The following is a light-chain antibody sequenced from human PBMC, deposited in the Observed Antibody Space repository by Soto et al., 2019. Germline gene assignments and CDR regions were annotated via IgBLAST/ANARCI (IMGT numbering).Light chain of an antibody. CDR3: QQGYSTPIT. V-gene: IGKV1-39*01. Sequence: DIQKTQSPSSLSASLGDRVAITCRASQSISSYLNWYQQKPGKAPKVLIYAASNLQSGVPSRFSGSGSGTDFALTISSLQPEDFATYYCQQGYSTPITFGQGTRLEIK. J-gene: IGKJ5*01. CDR1: QSISSY. CDR2: AAS.